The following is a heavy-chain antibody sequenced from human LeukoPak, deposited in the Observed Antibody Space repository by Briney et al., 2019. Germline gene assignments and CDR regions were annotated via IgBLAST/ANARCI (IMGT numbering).Heavy chain of an antibody. Sequence: PGGFLRLSCAASGFTFSSYSMNWVRQAPGKGLEWVSSISSSSSYIYYADSVKGRFTISRDNAKNSLYLQMNSLRAEDTAVYYCAIQIAAADALFDYWGQGTLVTVSS. V-gene: IGHV3-21*01. CDR2: ISSSSSYI. CDR1: GFTFSSYS. J-gene: IGHJ4*02. D-gene: IGHD6-13*01. CDR3: AIQIAAADALFDY.